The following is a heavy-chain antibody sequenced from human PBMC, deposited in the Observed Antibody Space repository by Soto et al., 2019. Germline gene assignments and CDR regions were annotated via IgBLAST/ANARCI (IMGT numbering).Heavy chain of an antibody. V-gene: IGHV3-11*05. CDR2: ISSSGDRT. CDR3: VRETSYHFDN. D-gene: IGHD2-2*01. Sequence: QVQLVESGGGLVKPGGSLRLSCAASGFTFSGNYMRRIRQAPGKGLECISYISSSGDRTKYADSVKGRFTISRDNAKKSLYLQTNSLRAEDTAVYHCVRETSYHFDNWGQGTLVTVSS. J-gene: IGHJ4*02. CDR1: GFTFSGNY.